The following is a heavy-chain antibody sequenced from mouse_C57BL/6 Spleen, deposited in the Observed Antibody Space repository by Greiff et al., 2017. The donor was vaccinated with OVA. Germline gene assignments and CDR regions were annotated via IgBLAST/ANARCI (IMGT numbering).Heavy chain of an antibody. D-gene: IGHD2-1*01. Sequence: QVQLQQSGPELVKPGASVKISCKASGYAFSSSWMNWVKQRPGKGLEWIGRIYPGDGDTNYNGKFKGKATLTADKSSSTAYMQLSSLTSEDSAVYFCARWSGYGNSYYYAMDYWGQGTSVTVSS. CDR2: IYPGDGDT. J-gene: IGHJ4*01. V-gene: IGHV1-82*01. CDR3: ARWSGYGNSYYYAMDY. CDR1: GYAFSSSW.